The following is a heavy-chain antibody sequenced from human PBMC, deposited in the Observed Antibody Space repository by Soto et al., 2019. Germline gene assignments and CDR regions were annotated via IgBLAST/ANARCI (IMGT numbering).Heavy chain of an antibody. J-gene: IGHJ4*02. D-gene: IGHD1-26*01. CDR1: GGSFSGYY. CDR2: INHSGST. CDR3: ASGAYYPDY. Sequence: SSETLSLTCAFYGGSFSGYYWSWIRQPPGKGLEWIGEINHSGSTNYNPSLKSRVTISVDTSKNQFSLKLSSVTAADTAVYYCASGAYYPDYWGQGTLVTVSS. V-gene: IGHV4-34*01.